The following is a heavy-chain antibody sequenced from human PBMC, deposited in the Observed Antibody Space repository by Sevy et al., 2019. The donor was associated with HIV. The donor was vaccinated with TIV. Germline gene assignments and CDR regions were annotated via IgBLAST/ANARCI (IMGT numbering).Heavy chain of an antibody. Sequence: ASVKVFCKASGYTFTSYAMHWVRQAPGQRLEWMGWINAGNGNTKYSQKFQGRVTITRDTSASTAYMELSSLRSEDTAVYYCARVYEYYYDSSGYYSYYFDYWGQGTLVTVSS. CDR2: INAGNGNT. CDR1: GYTFTSYA. D-gene: IGHD3-22*01. CDR3: ARVYEYYYDSSGYYSYYFDY. V-gene: IGHV1-3*01. J-gene: IGHJ4*02.